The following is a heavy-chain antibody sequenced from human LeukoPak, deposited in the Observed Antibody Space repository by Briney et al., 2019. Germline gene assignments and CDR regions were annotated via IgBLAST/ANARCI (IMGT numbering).Heavy chain of an antibody. Sequence: SETLSLTCTVSAGSISSTSYYWAWIRQPPGKGLECIGYIYYNGFTNYNPPLKSRVTISGDTSKNQFSLRLSSVTAADTAVYYCARVGREPRPNWFDPWGQGTLVIVSS. J-gene: IGHJ5*02. CDR2: IYYNGFT. CDR1: AGSISSTSYY. CDR3: ARVGREPRPNWFDP. D-gene: IGHD1-14*01. V-gene: IGHV4-39*07.